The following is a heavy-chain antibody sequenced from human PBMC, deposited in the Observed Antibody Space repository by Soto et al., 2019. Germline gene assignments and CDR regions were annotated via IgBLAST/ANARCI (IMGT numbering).Heavy chain of an antibody. Sequence: EVQLVESGGGLVQPGRSLRLSCAASGFTLDDYAMHWVRQAPGKGLEWVPGISWNGGSIGYADSVKCRFTISRDNAKNSLYLQMNSLRAEDTALYYCAKVRLGSGYYSFDYWGQGTLVTVSS. CDR3: AKVRLGSGYYSFDY. CDR1: GFTLDDYA. J-gene: IGHJ4*02. D-gene: IGHD3-22*01. CDR2: ISWNGGSI. V-gene: IGHV3-9*01.